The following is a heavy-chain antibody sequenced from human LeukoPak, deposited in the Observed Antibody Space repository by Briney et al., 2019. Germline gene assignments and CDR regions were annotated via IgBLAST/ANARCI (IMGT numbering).Heavy chain of an antibody. Sequence: GGSLRLSCAASGFTFSNAWMNWVRQAPGKGLEWVAVISYDGSNKDYADSVKGRFTISRDNSKNTLYLQMNSLRVEDTAVYYCARGYYYDSSGLPQYLQYWGQGTLVTVSS. D-gene: IGHD3-22*01. J-gene: IGHJ1*01. CDR3: ARGYYYDSSGLPQYLQY. CDR1: GFTFSNAW. CDR2: ISYDGSNK. V-gene: IGHV3-30-3*01.